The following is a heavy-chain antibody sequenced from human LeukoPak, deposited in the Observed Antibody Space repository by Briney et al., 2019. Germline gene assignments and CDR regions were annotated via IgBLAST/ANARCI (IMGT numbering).Heavy chain of an antibody. V-gene: IGHV1-18*01. CDR3: ARGPWLAP. CDR1: GYTFNRCG. CDR2: ITAYNGNT. J-gene: IGHJ5*02. Sequence: ASVKVFCTACGYTFNRCGIRWLRQAPGQGLEWMGWITAYNGNTNYAQKLQGRVTMTTLKSTSPGYMELSSLRSDDPAVYYRARGPWLAPCGQGALVTVSS.